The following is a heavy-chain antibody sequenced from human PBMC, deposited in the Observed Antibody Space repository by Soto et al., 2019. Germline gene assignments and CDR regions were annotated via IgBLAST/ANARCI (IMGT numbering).Heavy chain of an antibody. V-gene: IGHV3-23*01. CDR3: TKADVITIFGVPGY. CDR1: GFTFSSYA. CDR2: ISGSGGST. D-gene: IGHD3-3*01. J-gene: IGHJ4*02. Sequence: PGGSLRLSCAASGFTFSSYAMSWVRQAPGKGLEWVSGISGSGGSTFYADSVKGRFTISKDNSKNTLYLQMNSLRAEDTAVYYCTKADVITIFGVPGYWGQGTLVTVSS.